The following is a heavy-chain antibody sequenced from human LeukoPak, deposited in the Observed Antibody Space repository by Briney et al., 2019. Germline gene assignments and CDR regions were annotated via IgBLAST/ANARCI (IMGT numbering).Heavy chain of an antibody. Sequence: ASVKVSCKASGYTFTGYYMHWVRQAPGQGLEWMGWINPNSGGTNYAQKFQGRVTMTRDTSISTAYMELSRLRSDDTAVYYCARAMRVGLGWELLGLIDYWGQGTLVTVSS. V-gene: IGHV1-2*02. CDR3: ARAMRVGLGWELLGLIDY. J-gene: IGHJ4*02. D-gene: IGHD1-26*01. CDR2: INPNSGGT. CDR1: GYTFTGYY.